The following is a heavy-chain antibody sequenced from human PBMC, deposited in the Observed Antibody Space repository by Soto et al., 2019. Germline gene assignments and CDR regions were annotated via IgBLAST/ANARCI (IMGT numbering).Heavy chain of an antibody. CDR1: GDSISSNTYS. V-gene: IGHV3-48*02. CDR2: ISSSSSTK. D-gene: IGHD6-19*01. Sequence: ETLSLTCTVSGDSISSNTYSWGWVRQAPGKGLERVSYISSSSSTKYYADSVKGRFTISRDNAKNSLHLQMNSLRDEDTAVYYCAATFQWRADYWGQGTLITAAS. CDR3: AATFQWRADY. J-gene: IGHJ4*02.